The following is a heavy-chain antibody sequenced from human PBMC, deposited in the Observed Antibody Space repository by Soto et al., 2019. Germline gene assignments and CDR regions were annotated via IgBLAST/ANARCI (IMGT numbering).Heavy chain of an antibody. J-gene: IGHJ4*02. CDR3: ARESYGYPFDY. Sequence: EVQLLESGGGLVQPGGSLRLSCAASGFTFSSYAMSWVRQAPGKGLEWVSYISSSGSTIYYADSVKGRFTISRDNAKNSLYLQMNSLRAEDTAVYYCARESYGYPFDYWGQGTLVTVSS. CDR1: GFTFSSYA. V-gene: IGHV3-48*04. D-gene: IGHD5-18*01. CDR2: ISSSGSTI.